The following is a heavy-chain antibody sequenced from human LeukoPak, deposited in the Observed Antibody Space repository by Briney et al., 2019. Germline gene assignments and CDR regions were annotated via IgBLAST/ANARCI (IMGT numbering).Heavy chain of an antibody. D-gene: IGHD1-26*01. V-gene: IGHV3-30*18. J-gene: IGHJ6*03. CDR3: AKEGGTRELPDYYYYYYMDV. Sequence: PGRSLRLSCAASGFTFRTYSIHWVRQAPGKGLEWVTVVSADGRTQLYSDSVKGRFTISRDNSLNTLYLQMNSLRAEDTAVYYCAKEGGTRELPDYYYYYYMDVWGKGTTVTVSS. CDR1: GFTFRTYS. CDR2: VSADGRTQ.